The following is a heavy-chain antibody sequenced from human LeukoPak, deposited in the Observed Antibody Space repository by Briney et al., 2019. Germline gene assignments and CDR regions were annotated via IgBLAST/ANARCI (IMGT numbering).Heavy chain of an antibody. CDR3: ARAGATISHWNWRSDAFDI. J-gene: IGHJ3*02. D-gene: IGHD1-26*01. V-gene: IGHV3-21*01. Sequence: GGSLRLSCAASGFTFSSYSMNWVRQAPGKGLEWVSSISSSSSYIYYADSVKGRFTISRDNAKNSLYLQMNSLRAEDTAVYYCARAGATISHWNWRSDAFDIWGQGTMVTVSS. CDR1: GFTFSSYS. CDR2: ISSSSSYI.